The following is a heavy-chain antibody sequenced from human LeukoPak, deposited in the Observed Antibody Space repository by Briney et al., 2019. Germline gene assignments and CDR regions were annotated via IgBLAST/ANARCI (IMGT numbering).Heavy chain of an antibody. Sequence: GGSLRLSCAASGFSFRNYWMSWVRQAPGKGLEWVANIKQDGNKKYYMDSVKGRFTISGDNAKNSVYLQMNSLRAEDTAVYYCARDIFPDSSGYYYWGQGTLVTVSS. CDR2: IKQDGNKK. CDR3: ARDIFPDSSGYYY. J-gene: IGHJ4*02. V-gene: IGHV3-7*01. D-gene: IGHD3-22*01. CDR1: GFSFRNYW.